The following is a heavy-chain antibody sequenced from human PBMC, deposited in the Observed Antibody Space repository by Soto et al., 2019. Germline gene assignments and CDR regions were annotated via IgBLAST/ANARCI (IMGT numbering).Heavy chain of an antibody. CDR2: IIPIFGTA. V-gene: IGHV1-69*13. CDR1: GGTFSSYA. CDR3: ARVVPAAHFDY. D-gene: IGHD2-2*01. J-gene: IGHJ4*02. Sequence: AASVKVSCKASGGTFSSYAISWVRQAPGQGLEWMGGIIPIFGTANYAQKFQGRVTITADESTSTAYMELSSLRSEDTAVYYCARVVPAAHFDYWGQGTLVTVSS.